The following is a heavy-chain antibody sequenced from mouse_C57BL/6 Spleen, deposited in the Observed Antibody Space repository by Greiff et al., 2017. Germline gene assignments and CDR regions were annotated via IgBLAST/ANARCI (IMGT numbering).Heavy chain of an antibody. D-gene: IGHD1-1*01. CDR3: ARYTTVPFDY. CDR1: GYAFSSSW. J-gene: IGHJ2*01. Sequence: QVQLQQSGPELVKPGASVKISCKASGYAFSSSWMNWVKQRPGKGLEWIGRIDPGDGDTNYNGKFKGKATLTADKSSSTAYMQLSSLTSEDSAVYCCARYTTVPFDYWGQGTTLTVSS. CDR2: IDPGDGDT. V-gene: IGHV1-82*01.